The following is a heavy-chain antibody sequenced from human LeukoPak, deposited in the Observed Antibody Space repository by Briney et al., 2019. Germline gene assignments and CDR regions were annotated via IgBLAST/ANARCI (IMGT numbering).Heavy chain of an antibody. D-gene: IGHD3-22*01. CDR3: ARDAAIYDSSGYYYLW. J-gene: IGHJ4*02. CDR2: ITPIFGTA. V-gene: IGHV1-69*13. CDR1: GGTFSTYV. Sequence: ASVKVSCKASGGTFSTYVISWVRQASGQGLEWMGRITPIFGTAKYAQKFQGRVTITADESTSTAYMELSSLRSEDTAVYYCARDAAIYDSSGYYYLWWGQGTLVTVSS.